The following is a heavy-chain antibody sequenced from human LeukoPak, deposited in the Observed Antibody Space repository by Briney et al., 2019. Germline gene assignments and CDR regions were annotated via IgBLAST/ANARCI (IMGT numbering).Heavy chain of an antibody. CDR3: ARSVELLANFDY. V-gene: IGHV1-2*02. D-gene: IGHD2-15*01. Sequence: GSSVKVSCKASGYTFTSYYMHWVRQAPGQGLEWMGWINPNSGGTKDAQKFQGRVTMTRDTSISTAYMELSRLRSDDTAVYYCARSVELLANFDYWGQGTLVTVSS. CDR1: GYTFTSYY. J-gene: IGHJ4*02. CDR2: INPNSGGT.